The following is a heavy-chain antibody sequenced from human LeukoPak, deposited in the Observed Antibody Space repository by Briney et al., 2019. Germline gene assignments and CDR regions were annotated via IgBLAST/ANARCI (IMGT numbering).Heavy chain of an antibody. Sequence: SQTLSLTCTVSGGSISSGGYYWSWIRQHPGKGLEWIGYIYYSGSTYYNPSLKSRVTISVDTSKNQSSLKLSSVTAADTAVYYCARVDKQLAVDYWGQGTLVTVSS. CDR2: IYYSGST. V-gene: IGHV4-31*03. D-gene: IGHD6-6*01. CDR1: GGSISSGGYY. CDR3: ARVDKQLAVDY. J-gene: IGHJ4*02.